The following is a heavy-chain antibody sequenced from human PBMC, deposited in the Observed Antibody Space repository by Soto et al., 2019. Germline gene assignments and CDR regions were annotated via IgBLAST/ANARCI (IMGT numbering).Heavy chain of an antibody. V-gene: IGHV3-23*01. CDR3: QSLKQLGPDYYYYGMAV. Sequence: GGSLRLSCAASGFTFSSYAMSWVRQAPGKGLEWVSAISGSGGSTYYADSVKGRFTISRDNSKNTLYLQMNSLRAEDTAVYYCQSLKQLGPDYYYYGMAVWGQGTTVTVSS. CDR1: GFTFSSYA. D-gene: IGHD6-13*01. CDR2: ISGSGGST. J-gene: IGHJ6*02.